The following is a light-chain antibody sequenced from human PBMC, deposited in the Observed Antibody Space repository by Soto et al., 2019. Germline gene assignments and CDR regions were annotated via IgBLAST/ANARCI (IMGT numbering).Light chain of an antibody. CDR1: QSVSSSY. CDR3: QRYGSSLYT. J-gene: IGKJ2*01. Sequence: IVSTQSPGTLSLSPGERATLSCRASQSVSSSYIAWYQQKPGQAPRLLIYGASSRATGIPDRFSGSGSGTDFTLTFSRLEPEDFAVYYCQRYGSSLYTFGQGTKLEIK. V-gene: IGKV3-20*01. CDR2: GAS.